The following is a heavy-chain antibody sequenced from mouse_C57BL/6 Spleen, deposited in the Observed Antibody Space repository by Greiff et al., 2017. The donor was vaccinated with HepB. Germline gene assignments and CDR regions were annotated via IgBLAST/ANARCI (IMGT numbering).Heavy chain of an antibody. CDR1: GYTFTDYN. CDR2: INPNNGGT. Sequence: VQLKESGPELVKPGASVKIPCKASGYTFTDYNMDWVKQSHGKSLEWIGDINPNNGGTIYNQKFKGKATLTVDKSSSTAYMELRSLTSEDTAVYYCAGLYYDYDGALFAYWGQGTLVTVSA. V-gene: IGHV1-18*01. CDR3: AGLYYDYDGALFAY. D-gene: IGHD2-4*01. J-gene: IGHJ3*01.